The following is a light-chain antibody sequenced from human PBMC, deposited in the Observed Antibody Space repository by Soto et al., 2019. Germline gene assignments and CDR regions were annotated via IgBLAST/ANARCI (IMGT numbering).Light chain of an antibody. CDR3: QQSYNFPRT. Sequence: EVVLTQSPGTLSLPPGERVTLSCRASQSVASSYLAWYQQKPGRAPRLLFYSASSRATGIPDRFSGSGSGTDFTLTISRLEPEDFATYYCQQSYNFPRTFGQGTTV. CDR2: SAS. J-gene: IGKJ1*01. CDR1: QSVASSY. V-gene: IGKV3D-20*02.